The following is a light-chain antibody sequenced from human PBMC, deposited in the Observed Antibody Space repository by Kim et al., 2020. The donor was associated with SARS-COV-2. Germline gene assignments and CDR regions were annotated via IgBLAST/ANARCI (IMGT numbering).Light chain of an antibody. CDR1: QSISDY. V-gene: IGKV1-27*01. CDR2: AAA. CDR3: QEYNSVPPIT. Sequence: DIQMTQSPSSLSASVGDRVTITCRASQSISDYLAWYQQKPGKVPKLLIYAAANLQSGVPSRFSGSRSGTHFTLTISSLQPEDVATYYCQEYNSVPPITFGQGTRLEIK. J-gene: IGKJ5*01.